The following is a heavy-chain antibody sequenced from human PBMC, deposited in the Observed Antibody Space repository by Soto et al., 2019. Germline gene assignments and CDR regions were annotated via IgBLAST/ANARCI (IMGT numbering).Heavy chain of an antibody. D-gene: IGHD3-10*01. CDR2: ISAYNGNT. Sequence: ASVKVSCKASGYTFTSYGISWVRQAPGQGLEWMGWISAYNGNTNYAQKLQGRVTMTRNTSISAAYMELSSLRSDDTAVYYCARLLYDYYYYMDVWGKGTTVTVSS. CDR3: ARLLYDYYYYMDV. V-gene: IGHV1-18*01. CDR1: GYTFTSYG. J-gene: IGHJ6*03.